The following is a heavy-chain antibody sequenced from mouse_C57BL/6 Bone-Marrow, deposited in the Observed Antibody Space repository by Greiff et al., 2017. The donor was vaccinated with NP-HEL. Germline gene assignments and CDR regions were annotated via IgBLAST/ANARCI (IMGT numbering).Heavy chain of an antibody. CDR2: INPSSGYT. Sequence: VQLQQSGAELAKPGASVKLSCKASGYTFTSYWMHWVKQRPGQGLEWIGYINPSSGYTKYNQKFKDKATLTADKSSSTAYMQLSSLTYEDSAVYYCARGPSLWSYAMDYWGQGTSVTVSS. CDR1: GYTFTSYW. CDR3: ARGPSLWSYAMDY. J-gene: IGHJ4*01. D-gene: IGHD1-1*02. V-gene: IGHV1-7*01.